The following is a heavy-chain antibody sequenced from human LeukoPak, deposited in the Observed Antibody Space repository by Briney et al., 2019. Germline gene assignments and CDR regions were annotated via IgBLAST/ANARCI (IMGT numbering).Heavy chain of an antibody. D-gene: IGHD5-12*01. V-gene: IGHV3-7*01. CDR3: VNLGYSD. CDR1: GFSFSAAW. J-gene: IGHJ4*02. CDR2: ITNDGSDK. Sequence: GGSLRLSCEASGFSFSAAWMTWVRQAPGKGLEWVATITNDGSDKYYVDSVKGRFTLSRDNAKNSVYLQMNSLRVEDTAVYYCVNLGYSDGGQGTLVTVSS.